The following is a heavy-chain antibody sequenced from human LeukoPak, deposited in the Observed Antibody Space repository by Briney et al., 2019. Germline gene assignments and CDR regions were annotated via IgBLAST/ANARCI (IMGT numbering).Heavy chain of an antibody. CDR3: ARDTDTAMVTGMYFDY. V-gene: IGHV1-2*02. Sequence: ASVKVSCKASGYTFTRYYMHWVRQAPGQGLEGMGWINPNSGGTNYAQKFQGRVTMTRDTSISTAYMELSRLRSDDTAVYYCARDTDTAMVTGMYFDYWGQGTLVTVSS. CDR2: INPNSGGT. D-gene: IGHD5-18*01. J-gene: IGHJ4*02. CDR1: GYTFTRYY.